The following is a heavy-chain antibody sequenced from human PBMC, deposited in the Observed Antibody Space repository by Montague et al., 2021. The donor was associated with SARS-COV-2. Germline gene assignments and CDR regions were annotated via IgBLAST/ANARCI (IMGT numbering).Heavy chain of an antibody. J-gene: IGHJ6*02. CDR3: ARGRPESWRISPGLAGLFATVVHSASGMDV. D-gene: IGHD1-1*01. CDR2: IQTSGTS. Sequence: TLSLTCTVSGDSMTSGSHFWTWIRQPAGKGLEWIGHIQTSGTSNFSPSLRDRLTLSIDTSRNQFSLELRSVTAADTAVYYCARGRPESWRISPGLAGLFATVVHSASGMDVWGRGATV. CDR1: GDSMTSGSHF. V-gene: IGHV4-61*09.